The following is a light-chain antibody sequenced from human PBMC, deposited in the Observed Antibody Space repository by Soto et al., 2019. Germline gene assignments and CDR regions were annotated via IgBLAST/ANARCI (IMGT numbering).Light chain of an antibody. V-gene: IGLV3-21*01. J-gene: IGLJ3*02. Sequence: SYVLTQPPSVSVAPGKTASVACGGSNIGSKSVHWYQKKSGQAPVLVMYYDSDRPSGIPERFSGSNSGNTATLTISRVEAGDEADYYCQVCDISSGHVVFGGGTKLTVL. CDR3: QVCDISSGHVV. CDR1: NIGSKS. CDR2: YDS.